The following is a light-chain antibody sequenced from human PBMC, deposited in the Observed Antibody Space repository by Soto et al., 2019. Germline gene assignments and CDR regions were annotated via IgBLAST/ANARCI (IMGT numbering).Light chain of an antibody. V-gene: IGKV1-5*03. CDR2: KAS. CDR1: QSISSW. CDR3: QQYVSFPRT. Sequence: DIQMTQSPSTLSASVGDRVTITCRASQSISSWLAWYQQKPGRAPKLLIYKASTLESGVPSRFSGSGSGAEFTLSISTLQPDDFATYYCQQYVSFPRTFGQGTKVEIK. J-gene: IGKJ1*01.